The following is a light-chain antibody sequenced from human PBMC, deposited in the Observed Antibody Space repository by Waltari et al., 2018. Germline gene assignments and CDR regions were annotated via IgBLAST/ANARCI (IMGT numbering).Light chain of an antibody. CDR1: SSNIGSYA. V-gene: IGLV1-44*01. CDR3: SAWDDSLNAWV. CDR2: YNN. J-gene: IGLJ3*02. Sequence: QSVLTQPPSVSGTPGQRVTISCPGSSSNIGSYAVNWYQQFPVTAPKLLMYYNNQRPSGVPDRFSGSKSGTSASLAISGLQAADEADYHCSAWDDSLNAWVFGGGTRLTVL.